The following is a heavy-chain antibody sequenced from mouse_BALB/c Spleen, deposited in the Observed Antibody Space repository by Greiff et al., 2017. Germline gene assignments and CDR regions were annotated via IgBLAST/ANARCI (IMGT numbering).Heavy chain of an antibody. V-gene: IGHV8-8*01. CDR2: IWWDDDK. CDR1: GFSLSTSGMG. D-gene: IGHD2-14*01. CDR3: ARAHRYDRYFDV. Sequence: VMLVESGPGILQPSQTLSLTCSFSGFSLSTSGMGVGWIRQPSGKGLEWLAHIWWDDDKRYNPALKSRLTISKDTSSNQVFLKIASVDTADTATYYCARAHRYDRYFDVWGAGTTVTVSS. J-gene: IGHJ1*01.